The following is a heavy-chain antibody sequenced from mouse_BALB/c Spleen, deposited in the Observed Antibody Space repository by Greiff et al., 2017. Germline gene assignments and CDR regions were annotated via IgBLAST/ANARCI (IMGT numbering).Heavy chain of an antibody. D-gene: IGHD2-1*01. J-gene: IGHJ4*01. CDR2: ISYSGST. CDR3: AGGNYDYYAMDY. Sequence: EVKLVESGPSLVKPSQTLSLTCSVTGDSITSGYWNWIRKFPGNKLEYMGYISYSGSTYYNPSLKSRISITRDTSKNQYYLQLNSVTTEDTATYYCAGGNYDYYAMDYWGQGTSVTVSS. V-gene: IGHV3-8*02. CDR1: GDSITSGY.